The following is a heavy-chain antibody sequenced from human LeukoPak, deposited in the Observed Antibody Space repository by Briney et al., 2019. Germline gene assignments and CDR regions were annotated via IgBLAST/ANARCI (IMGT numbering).Heavy chain of an antibody. D-gene: IGHD2-8*02. CDR3: ARCTGALISFYSYYRAV. Sequence: GGSLRLSCAVSGFSVSNDYINWVRQAPGKGLEWVSVINRGGTTYYADSVKGRFTFSRDNSKNTVYLQMNSLRAEDTAVYFCARCTGALISFYSYYRAVGGKGTPVTVPS. J-gene: IGHJ6*03. V-gene: IGHV3-53*01. CDR2: INRGGTT. CDR1: GFSVSNDY.